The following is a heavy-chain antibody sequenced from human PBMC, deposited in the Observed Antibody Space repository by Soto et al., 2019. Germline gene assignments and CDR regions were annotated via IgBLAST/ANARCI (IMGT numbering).Heavy chain of an antibody. V-gene: IGHV3-30-3*01. CDR2: ISYDGSNK. J-gene: IGHJ6*02. CDR1: GFTFRSYA. Sequence: GGSLRLSCAASGFTFRSYAMHWVRQAPGKGLEWVAVISYDGSNKYYADSVKGRFTISRDNSKNTLYLQMNSLRAEDTAVYYCARELDPLAAAVLNYYYGMDVWGQGTTVTVS. CDR3: ARELDPLAAAVLNYYYGMDV. D-gene: IGHD6-13*01.